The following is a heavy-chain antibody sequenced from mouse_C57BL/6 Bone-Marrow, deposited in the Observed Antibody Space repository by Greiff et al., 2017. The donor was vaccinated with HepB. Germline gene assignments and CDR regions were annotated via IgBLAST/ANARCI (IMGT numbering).Heavy chain of an antibody. CDR1: GFNIKDDY. CDR2: IDPENGDT. CDR3: TTAATVVAPYWYFDV. J-gene: IGHJ1*03. Sequence: EVKVVESGAELVRPGASVKLSCTASGFNIKDDYMHWVKQRPEQGLEWIGWIDPENGDTEYASKFQGKATITADTSSNTAYLQLSSLTSEDTAVYYCTTAATVVAPYWYFDVWGTGTTVTVSS. D-gene: IGHD1-1*01. V-gene: IGHV14-4*01.